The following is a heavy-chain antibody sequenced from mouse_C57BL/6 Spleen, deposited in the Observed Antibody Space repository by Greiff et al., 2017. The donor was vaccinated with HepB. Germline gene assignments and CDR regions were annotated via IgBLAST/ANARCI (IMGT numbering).Heavy chain of an antibody. CDR1: GYSFTDYN. Sequence: EVKLQESGPELVKPGASVKISCKASGYSFTDYNMNWVKQSNGKSLEWIGVINPNYGTTSYNQKFKGKATLTVDQSSSTAYMQLNSLTSEDSAVYYCARGRYYGSSYWYFDVWGTGTTVTVSS. CDR3: ARGRYYGSSYWYFDV. CDR2: INPNYGTT. J-gene: IGHJ1*03. D-gene: IGHD1-1*01. V-gene: IGHV1-39*01.